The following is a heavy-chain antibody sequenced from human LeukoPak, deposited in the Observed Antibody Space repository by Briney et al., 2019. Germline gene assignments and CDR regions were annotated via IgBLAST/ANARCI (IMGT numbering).Heavy chain of an antibody. CDR3: VRDLTMIVVVITTGGYYYGMDV. D-gene: IGHD3-22*01. CDR1: GYTFTSYY. J-gene: IGHJ6*02. Sequence: GASVKVSCKASGYTFTSYYMHWVRQAPGQGLEWMGIINPSGGSTSYAQKFQGRVTMTRDTSTSTVYMELSSLRSEDTAVYYCVRDLTMIVVVITTGGYYYGMDVWGQGTTVTVSS. V-gene: IGHV1-46*01. CDR2: INPSGGST.